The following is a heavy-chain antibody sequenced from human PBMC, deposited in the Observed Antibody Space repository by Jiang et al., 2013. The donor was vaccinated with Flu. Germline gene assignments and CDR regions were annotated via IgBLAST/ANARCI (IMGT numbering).Heavy chain of an antibody. CDR1: GFTFANSA. CDR2: IVVGSGKT. D-gene: IGHD2-2*01. J-gene: IGHJ6*03. CDR3: AAAPHYQLEGHQFYHYYYMDV. Sequence: SGAEVKKPGTSVKVSCKASGFTFANSAVQWVRQARGQRLEWIGWIVVGSGKTNYAQKFQERVTITRDMSTDTAYMELSSLRSEDTAVYYCAAAPHYQLEGHQFYHYYYMDVWGKGTTVTVSS. V-gene: IGHV1-58*01.